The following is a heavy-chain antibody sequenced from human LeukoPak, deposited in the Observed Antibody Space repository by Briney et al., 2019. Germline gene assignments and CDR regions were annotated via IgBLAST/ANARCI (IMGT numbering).Heavy chain of an antibody. D-gene: IGHD2-15*01. CDR1: AYSFTSYW. Sequence: GESLKISCKGSAYSFTSYWIGWVRQMPGKGLEWMGIIYPGDSDTRYSPSFQGQVTISADKSISTAYLQWSSLKASDTAMYYCARHVGGGSSSSWFDPWGQGTLVTVSS. V-gene: IGHV5-51*01. CDR2: IYPGDSDT. CDR3: ARHVGGGSSSSWFDP. J-gene: IGHJ5*02.